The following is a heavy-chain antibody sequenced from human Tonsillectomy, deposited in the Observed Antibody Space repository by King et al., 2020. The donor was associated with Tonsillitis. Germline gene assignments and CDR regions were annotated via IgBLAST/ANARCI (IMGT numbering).Heavy chain of an antibody. D-gene: IGHD1-1*01. Sequence: EVQLVESGGGLVQPGGSLRLSCAASGFTFSIYNMNWVRQAPGKGLEWISYIIGSTNTVSYADSVKGRFTISRDNAKNSLYLQMNSLRDEGTAVYYCARDGNGHFDYWGQGALVTVSS. CDR1: GFTFSIYN. CDR3: ARDGNGHFDY. J-gene: IGHJ4*02. CDR2: IIGSTNTV. V-gene: IGHV3-48*02.